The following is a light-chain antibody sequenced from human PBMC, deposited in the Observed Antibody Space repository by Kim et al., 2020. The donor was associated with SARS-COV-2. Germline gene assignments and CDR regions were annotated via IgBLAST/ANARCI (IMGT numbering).Light chain of an antibody. CDR3: QQSYSTVT. CDR1: QNINNY. CDR2: AAS. Sequence: LSASVGDRVTITCRASQNINNYLNWYQQKPGKAPKLLIFAASSLQSGVPSRFSGSGSGPDFTLTISSLQPEDFATYYCQQSYSTVTFGGGTKVEI. J-gene: IGKJ4*01. V-gene: IGKV1-39*01.